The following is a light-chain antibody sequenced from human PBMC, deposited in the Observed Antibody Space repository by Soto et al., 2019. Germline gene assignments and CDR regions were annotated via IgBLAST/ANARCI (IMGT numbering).Light chain of an antibody. V-gene: IGKV3-20*01. CDR2: GAS. Sequence: EIVLTHSPGTLSLSPWERATLSCRASQGVGYLAWYQQKPGQSPRLLLYGASNRATGVPDRFSGSGSGTDFTLTISSLEPEDFAVYFCQQWHSSPSITFGQGTRLEIK. J-gene: IGKJ5*01. CDR3: QQWHSSPSIT. CDR1: QGVGY.